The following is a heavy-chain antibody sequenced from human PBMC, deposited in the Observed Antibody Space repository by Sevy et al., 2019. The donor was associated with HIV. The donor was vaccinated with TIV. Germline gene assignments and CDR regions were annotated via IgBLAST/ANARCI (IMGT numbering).Heavy chain of an antibody. V-gene: IGHV3-23*01. D-gene: IGHD5-18*01. J-gene: IGHJ4*02. CDR3: AKGLRYSYGYDQADY. CDR2: ITSNGGST. Sequence: GGSLRLSCAASGFTFSSSAMTWVRQAPGKGLEWVSAITSNGGSTFYADSVKGRFTISRDNSKNTLYLQMNSLRAEDTAVYYCAKGLRYSYGYDQADYWGQGTLVTVSS. CDR1: GFTFSSSA.